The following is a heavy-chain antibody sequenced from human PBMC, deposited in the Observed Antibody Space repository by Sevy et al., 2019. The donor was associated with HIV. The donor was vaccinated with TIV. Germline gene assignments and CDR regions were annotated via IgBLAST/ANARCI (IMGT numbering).Heavy chain of an antibody. J-gene: IGHJ4*02. CDR1: GGSISSSDYF. CDR3: ARHGAWRFYFDF. CDR2: IYYNADT. D-gene: IGHD3-16*01. V-gene: IGHV4-39*01. Sequence: SETLSLTCTVSGGSISSSDYFWGWIRQPPGKGLERIGTIYYNADTYHNPSLTSRVTISVDTSKNQFSLRMTSVTALDTAVYYCARHGAWRFYFDFWGRGALVTVSS.